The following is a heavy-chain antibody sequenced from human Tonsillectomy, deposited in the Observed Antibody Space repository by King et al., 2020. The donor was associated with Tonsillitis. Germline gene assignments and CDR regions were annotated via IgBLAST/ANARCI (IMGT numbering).Heavy chain of an antibody. CDR2: IDPSDSYT. J-gene: IGHJ5*02. D-gene: IGHD2-15*01. CDR1: GYSFTSYW. CDR3: ARPIGYCSGGSCYGNWFDP. V-gene: IGHV5-10-1*01. Sequence: VQLVESGAEVKKPGESLRISCKGSGYSFTSYWISWVRQMPGKGLEWMGRIDPSDSYTNYSPAFQGHVTISADKSISTAYLQWSRLKASDTAMYYCARPIGYCSGGSCYGNWFDPWGQGTLVTVSS.